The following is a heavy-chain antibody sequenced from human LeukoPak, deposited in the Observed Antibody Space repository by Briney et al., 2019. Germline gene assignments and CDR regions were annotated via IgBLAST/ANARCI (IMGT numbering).Heavy chain of an antibody. CDR2: ISGSGGST. V-gene: IGHV3-23*01. Sequence: GGSLRLSCAASGFTFSSYSMNWVRQAPGKGLEWVSAISGSGGSTYYADSVKGRFTISRDNSKNTLYLQMNSLRAEDTAVYYCAKHMVRGVNFDYWGQGTLVTVSS. D-gene: IGHD3-10*01. J-gene: IGHJ4*02. CDR3: AKHMVRGVNFDY. CDR1: GFTFSSYS.